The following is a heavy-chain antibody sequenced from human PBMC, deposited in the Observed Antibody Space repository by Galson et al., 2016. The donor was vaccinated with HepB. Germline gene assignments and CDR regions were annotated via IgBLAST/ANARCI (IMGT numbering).Heavy chain of an antibody. CDR2: ISYDGSNK. CDR3: AKDGRIYCSSASCHDHFHY. J-gene: IGHJ4*02. Sequence: SLRLSCAVSRFTFSRYGMYWVRQAPAEGLEWVALISYDGSNKKYADSVKGRFTISRDNSKKTLYLQMNSLRAEDTAVYYCAKDGRIYCSSASCHDHFHYWGQGTLVTVSS. D-gene: IGHD2-2*01. CDR1: RFTFSRYG. V-gene: IGHV3-30*18.